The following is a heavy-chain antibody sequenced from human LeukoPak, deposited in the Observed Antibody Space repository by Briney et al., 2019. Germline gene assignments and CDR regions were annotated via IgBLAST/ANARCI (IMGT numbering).Heavy chain of an antibody. CDR1: GFTFSSYS. Sequence: GGSLRLSCAASGFTFSSYSMNWVRQAPGKGLEWVSSISSSSSYIYYADSVKGRFTISRDNAKNSLYLQMNSLRAEGTAVYYCARDPRAYYYGSGSCEPSDYWGQGTLVTVSS. CDR3: ARDPRAYYYGSGSCEPSDY. CDR2: ISSSSSYI. J-gene: IGHJ4*02. V-gene: IGHV3-21*01. D-gene: IGHD3-10*01.